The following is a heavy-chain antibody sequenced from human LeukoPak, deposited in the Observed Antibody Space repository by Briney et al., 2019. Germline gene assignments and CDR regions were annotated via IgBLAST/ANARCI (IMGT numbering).Heavy chain of an antibody. Sequence: SETLSLTCAVYGESFSGYYWTWIRQPPGKGLGWIGEINHSGSTNYSPSLKSRVSISVDTSKNQFSLKVTSLTAADTAVYYCARAGWFGEFYGPLDYWSQGSLATVSS. CDR3: ARAGWFGEFYGPLDY. CDR1: GESFSGYY. J-gene: IGHJ4*02. D-gene: IGHD3-10*01. V-gene: IGHV4-34*01. CDR2: INHSGST.